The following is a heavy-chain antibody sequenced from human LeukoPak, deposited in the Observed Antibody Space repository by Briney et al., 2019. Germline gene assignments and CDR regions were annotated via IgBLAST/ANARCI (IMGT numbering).Heavy chain of an antibody. CDR2: VNPSGGST. CDR3: ARGGRMTTVVTYYFDY. V-gene: IGHV1-46*01. D-gene: IGHD4-23*01. CDR1: GYSFTNYY. J-gene: IGHJ4*02. Sequence: GAPVTVSCKASGYSFTNYYIHWVRQAPGQGLEWMGIVNPSGGSTTYAQEFQGRVTMTRDTSTSTVYMDLSSLRSDDTAVYFCARGGRMTTVVTYYFDYWGQGTLVTVSS.